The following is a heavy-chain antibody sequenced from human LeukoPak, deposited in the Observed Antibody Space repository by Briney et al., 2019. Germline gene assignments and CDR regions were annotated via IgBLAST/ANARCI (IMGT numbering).Heavy chain of an antibody. CDR3: ARGVVTMVRGPKNNWFDP. CDR2: INTNTGNP. D-gene: IGHD3-10*01. CDR1: GYTFTSYA. J-gene: IGHJ5*02. Sequence: AASVKVSCKASGYTFTSYAMNWVRQAPGQGLEWMGWINTNTGNPTHAQGFTGRFVFSLDTSVSTAYLQISSLKAEDTAVYYCARGVVTMVRGPKNNWFDPWGQGTLVTVSS. V-gene: IGHV7-4-1*02.